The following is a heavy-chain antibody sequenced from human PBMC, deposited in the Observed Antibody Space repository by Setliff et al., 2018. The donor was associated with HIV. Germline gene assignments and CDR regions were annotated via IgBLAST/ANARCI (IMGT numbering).Heavy chain of an antibody. CDR3: ARDPYPYGDYGDWYFDL. V-gene: IGHV3-30*02. D-gene: IGHD4-17*01. CDR1: GFSFSSYD. Sequence: PGGSLRLSCAASGFSFSSYDMHWVRQAPGKGLEWVTFIRFDGSNKYSADSVKGRFTISRDNSKNTVYLQMNSLRAEDTAVYYCARDPYPYGDYGDWYFDLWGRGTLVTVSS. J-gene: IGHJ2*01. CDR2: IRFDGSNK.